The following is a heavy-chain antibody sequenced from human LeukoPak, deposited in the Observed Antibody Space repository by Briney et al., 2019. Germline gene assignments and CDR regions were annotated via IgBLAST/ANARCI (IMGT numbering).Heavy chain of an antibody. V-gene: IGHV4-39*07. CDR1: GGSISSSNYY. Sequence: SETLSLTCTVSGGSISSSNYYWGWIRQPPGKGLEWIGSIYYSGSTYYNPSLKGRVTISVDTSKNQFSLKLSSVTAADTAVYYCARTLLRYSSGWLDYWGQGTLVTVSS. CDR2: IYYSGST. J-gene: IGHJ4*02. D-gene: IGHD6-19*01. CDR3: ARTLLRYSSGWLDY.